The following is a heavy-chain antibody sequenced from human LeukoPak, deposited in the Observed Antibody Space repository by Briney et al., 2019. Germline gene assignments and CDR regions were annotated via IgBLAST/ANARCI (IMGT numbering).Heavy chain of an antibody. J-gene: IGHJ4*02. Sequence: TAGESLKVSCKGSGYIFNSYWIGWVRQMPGKGLEWMGIIYPGDSDTRYSPSFQGQVTISADKSISTAYLQWSSLKASDTAMYYCARHYPEGGYNYVDYWGQGTLITVSS. D-gene: IGHD5-24*01. CDR3: ARHYPEGGYNYVDY. CDR1: GYIFNSYW. CDR2: IYPGDSDT. V-gene: IGHV5-51*01.